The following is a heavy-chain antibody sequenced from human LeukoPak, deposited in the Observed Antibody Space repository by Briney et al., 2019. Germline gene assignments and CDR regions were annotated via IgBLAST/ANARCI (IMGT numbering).Heavy chain of an antibody. CDR1: GGSITNSY. CDR3: ARDPLSTSDFDI. Sequence: PSETLSLTCTVSGGSITNSYWNWIRRSPGKGLEWIGYIKYSGSTNYNPSLKSRVTISVDTSKNQFSLKLSSVTAADTAVYFCARDPLSTSDFDIWGQGTMVTVSS. V-gene: IGHV4-59*01. J-gene: IGHJ3*02. CDR2: IKYSGST. D-gene: IGHD1-1*01.